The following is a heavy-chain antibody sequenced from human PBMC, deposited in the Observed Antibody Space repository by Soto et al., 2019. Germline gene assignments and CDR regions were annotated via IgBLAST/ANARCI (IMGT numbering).Heavy chain of an antibody. D-gene: IGHD6-19*01. J-gene: IGHJ4*02. Sequence: GASVKVSCNASGGTFSSYAISWVQQAPGQGLEWMGGIIPIFGTANYAQKFQGRVTITADKSTSTAYMELSSLRSEDTAVYYCASSVAGTTSLDYWGQGTLVTVSS. CDR3: ASSVAGTTSLDY. CDR2: IIPIFGTA. CDR1: GGTFSSYA. V-gene: IGHV1-69*06.